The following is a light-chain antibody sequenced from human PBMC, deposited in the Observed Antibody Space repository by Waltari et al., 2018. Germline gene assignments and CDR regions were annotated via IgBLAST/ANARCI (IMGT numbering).Light chain of an antibody. CDR3: QQYNNWPLT. CDR1: QSVSSN. Sequence: EIVMTQSPATLPVSPGERATLSCRASQSVSSNLAWYQQKPGQAPRLLLYGASTRATGIPARFSGSGSGTEFTLTISSLQSEDFAVYYCQQYNNWPLTFGQGTRLEIK. V-gene: IGKV3-15*01. J-gene: IGKJ5*01. CDR2: GAS.